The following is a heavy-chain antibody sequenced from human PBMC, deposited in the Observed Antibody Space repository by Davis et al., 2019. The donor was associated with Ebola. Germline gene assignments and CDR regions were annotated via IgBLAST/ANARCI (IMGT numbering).Heavy chain of an antibody. Sequence: PSETLSLTCAVDGESFSGYHWNWIRQPPGKGLEWIAEINHIGGAAYNPSLKSRARISIDTSKSHFSLELTSATAADTAVYYCARARIRWVGPTIYWHFDLWGRGSLITVSS. CDR2: INHIGGA. D-gene: IGHD1-26*01. CDR1: GESFSGYH. V-gene: IGHV4-34*01. CDR3: ARARIRWVGPTIYWHFDL. J-gene: IGHJ2*01.